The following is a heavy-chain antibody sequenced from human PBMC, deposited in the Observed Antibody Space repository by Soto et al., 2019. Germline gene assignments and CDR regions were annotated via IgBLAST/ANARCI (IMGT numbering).Heavy chain of an antibody. J-gene: IGHJ2*01. CDR2: ISSSSSYI. CDR3: ARGPLPRTRGSRYFDL. Sequence: EVQLVESGGGLVKPGGSLRLSCAASGFTFSSYSMNWVRQAPGKGLEWVSSISSSSSYIYYADSVKGRFTISRDNAKNSLYLQMNSLRAEDTAVYYCARGPLPRTRGSRYFDLWGRGTLVTVSS. D-gene: IGHD1-7*01. CDR1: GFTFSSYS. V-gene: IGHV3-21*01.